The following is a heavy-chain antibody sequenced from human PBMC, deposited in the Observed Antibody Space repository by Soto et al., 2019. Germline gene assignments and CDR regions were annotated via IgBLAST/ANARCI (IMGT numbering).Heavy chain of an antibody. J-gene: IGHJ4*02. CDR3: ARRGIAVAGLDY. V-gene: IGHV3-30-3*01. Sequence: GGSLRLSCAASGFTFSHYAMHWVRQAPDKGLEWVSVISFNGTNEFFADSVKGRFSISRDNSANTLYLQMNSLRDEDTAVYYCARRGIAVAGLDYWGQGTLVTVSS. CDR1: GFTFSHYA. D-gene: IGHD6-19*01. CDR2: ISFNGTNE.